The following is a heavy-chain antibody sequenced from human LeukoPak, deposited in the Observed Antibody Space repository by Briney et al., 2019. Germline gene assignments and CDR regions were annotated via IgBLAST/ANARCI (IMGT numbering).Heavy chain of an antibody. CDR2: IYYRGST. D-gene: IGHD3-22*01. Sequence: SETLSLTCTVSGGSISSGGYYWSWIRQHPGKGLEWIGYIYYRGSTYYNPSLKSRVTISLDTSKNQFSLKLRSVTAADTAVYYCARGLTQYDSSGYSYYFDYWGQGTLVTVSS. CDR3: ARGLTQYDSSGYSYYFDY. CDR1: GGSISSGGYY. J-gene: IGHJ4*02. V-gene: IGHV4-31*03.